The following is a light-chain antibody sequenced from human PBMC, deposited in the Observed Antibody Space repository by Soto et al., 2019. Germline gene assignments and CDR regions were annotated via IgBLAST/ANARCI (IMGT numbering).Light chain of an antibody. CDR1: QSVSSD. J-gene: IGKJ5*01. CDR3: QQYGSSPT. CDR2: GAA. Sequence: EIVLTQSPATLSLSPGERATLSCRASQSVSSDLAWYQQKPGQAPRLLIYGAASRATGIPDRFSGSGSVTDFTLTISRLEPEDFAVYYCQQYGSSPTFGQGTRLEIK. V-gene: IGKV3-20*01.